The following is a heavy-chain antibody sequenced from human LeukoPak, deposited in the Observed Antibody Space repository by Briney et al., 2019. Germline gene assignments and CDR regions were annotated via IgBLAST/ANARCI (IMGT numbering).Heavy chain of an antibody. Sequence: SVKVSCKTSGFTFTKSGIHWVRQARGQRLEWIGQIVVGSGNTNYAQKFQERVTITRDMSTNTAYMELSSLRFEDTAVYYCAAETSTGWYANCLDPWGQGTLVTVSS. CDR2: IVVGSGNT. J-gene: IGHJ5*02. D-gene: IGHD6-19*01. V-gene: IGHV1-58*02. CDR3: AAETSTGWYANCLDP. CDR1: GFTFTKSG.